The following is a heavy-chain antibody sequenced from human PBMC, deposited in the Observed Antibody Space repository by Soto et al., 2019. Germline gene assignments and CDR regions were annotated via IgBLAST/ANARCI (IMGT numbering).Heavy chain of an antibody. CDR2: ISSSGYI. CDR1: GFTFSSYS. D-gene: IGHD1-26*01. CDR3: ARDAYSGSYLDY. V-gene: IGHV3-21*01. Sequence: GGSLRLSCAASGFTFSSYSMNWVRQAPGKGLEWVSSISSSGYIYYADSVKGRFTISRDNAKNSLYLQMNSLRAEHTAVYYCARDAYSGSYLDYWGQGTLVTVSS. J-gene: IGHJ4*02.